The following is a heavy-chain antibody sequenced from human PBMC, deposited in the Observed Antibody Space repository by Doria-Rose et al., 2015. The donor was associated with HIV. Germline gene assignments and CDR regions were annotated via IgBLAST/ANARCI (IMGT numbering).Heavy chain of an antibody. Sequence: QVQLQQWGPGLVKPSETLSLTCSVSGGSISHYYWSWIRQPPGKGLEYIGDIFYTGSTNYRPSLKSRVSISIDTPKNKFSLRLSSVTAADTAVYYCARVLSGTYDYWGQGTLVTVSS. CDR2: IFYTGST. D-gene: IGHD1-26*01. CDR1: GGSISHYY. V-gene: IGHV4-59*01. CDR3: ARVLSGTYDY. J-gene: IGHJ4*02.